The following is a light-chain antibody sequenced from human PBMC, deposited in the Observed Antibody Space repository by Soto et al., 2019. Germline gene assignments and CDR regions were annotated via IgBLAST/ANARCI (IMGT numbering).Light chain of an antibody. J-gene: IGKJ5*01. V-gene: IGKV3D-11*03. CDR3: HQRNQ. Sequence: EIWMTQSPATLSVSPGERATLSCRASQSVSSNLAWYQQKPGQAPRLLIYGASNRATGIPDRFSGSGSGTDFTLTLSSVEPEDFAMYYCHQRNQFGHGTRLEIK. CDR1: QSVSSN. CDR2: GAS.